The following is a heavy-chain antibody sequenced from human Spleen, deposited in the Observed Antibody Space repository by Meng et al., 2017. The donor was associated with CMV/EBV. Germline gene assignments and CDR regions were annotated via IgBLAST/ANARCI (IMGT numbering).Heavy chain of an antibody. CDR3: ARVVSLGGMDV. J-gene: IGHJ6*02. CDR2: TRNKANSYTT. CDR1: GFTFSDHY. V-gene: IGHV3-72*01. Sequence: GESLKISCAASGFTFSDHYMDWVRQAPGKGLEWVGRTRNKANSYTTEYAASVKGRFTISRDDSKNSLYLQMNSLKTEDTAVYYCARVVSLGGMDVWGQGTTVTVSS.